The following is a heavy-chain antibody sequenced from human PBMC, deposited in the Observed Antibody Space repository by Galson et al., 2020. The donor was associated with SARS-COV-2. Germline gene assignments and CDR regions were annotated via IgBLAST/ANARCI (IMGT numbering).Heavy chain of an antibody. D-gene: IGHD1-26*01. J-gene: IGHJ5*02. CDR1: GFTFSSYG. V-gene: IGHV3-33*06. Sequence: QLGESLKISCAASGFTFSSYGMHWVRQAPGKGLEWVAVIWYDGSNKHYADSVKGRFTISRDNSKNTLYLQMNSLRAEDTAVYYCANGMGWELLSWGQGTLVTVSS. CDR3: ANGMGWELLS. CDR2: IWYDGSNK.